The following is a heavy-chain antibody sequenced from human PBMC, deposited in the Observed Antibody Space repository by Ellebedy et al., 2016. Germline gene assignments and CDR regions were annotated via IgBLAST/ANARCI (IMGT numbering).Heavy chain of an antibody. D-gene: IGHD1-1*01. Sequence: SETLSLXCTVSGGSISSYYWSWIRQPPGKGLEWIGYIYYSGSTNYNPSLKSRVTISVDTSKNQFSLKLSSVTAADTAVYYCARVGNWNDVVWFDPWGQGTLVTVSS. CDR3: ARVGNWNDVVWFDP. CDR1: GGSISSYY. CDR2: IYYSGST. J-gene: IGHJ5*02. V-gene: IGHV4-59*01.